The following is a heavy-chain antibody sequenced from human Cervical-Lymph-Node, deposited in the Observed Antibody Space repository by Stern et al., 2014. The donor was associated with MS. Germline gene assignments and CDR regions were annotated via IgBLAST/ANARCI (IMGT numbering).Heavy chain of an antibody. CDR3: TREDCSGGSCRGMDV. D-gene: IGHD2-15*01. CDR1: RFSISDYA. V-gene: IGHV3-30-3*01. CDR2: ISYDGSSK. J-gene: IGHJ6*02. Sequence: VESGGDVVQPGRSLRLSCAASRFSISDYAMHWVRQAPGKGLEWVASISYDGSSKRYADSVKGRFTISRDNLKNTVYVQMNSLRAEDTAVYYCTREDCSGGSCRGMDVWGQGTTVTVSS.